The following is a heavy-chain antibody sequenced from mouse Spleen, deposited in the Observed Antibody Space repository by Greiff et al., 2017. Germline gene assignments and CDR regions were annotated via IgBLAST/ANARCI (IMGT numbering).Heavy chain of an antibody. J-gene: IGHJ3*01. D-gene: IGHD1-1*01. V-gene: IGHV14-4*01. CDR2: IDPENGDT. Sequence: EVQLQQSGAELVRPGASVKLSCTASGFNIKDDYMHWVKQRPEQGLEWIGWIDPENGDTEYASKFQGKATITADTSSNTAYLQLSSLTSEDTAVYYCTTRWSGSSYVSFAYWGQGTLVTVSA. CDR3: TTRWSGSSYVSFAY. CDR1: GFNIKDDY.